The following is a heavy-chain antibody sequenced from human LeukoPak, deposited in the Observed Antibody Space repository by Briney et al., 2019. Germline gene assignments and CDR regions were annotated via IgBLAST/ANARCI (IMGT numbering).Heavy chain of an antibody. J-gene: IGHJ6*03. Sequence: PGGSLRLSCAASGFTFHDYTMHWVRQAPGKGLEWVSLTSWDGGITYYSDSVKGRFTISRDNSKNSLYLQTNSLRAEDTALYYCAKGGFYDDYYYYMDVWGKGTTVTVSS. CDR3: AKGGFYDDYYYYMDV. CDR2: TSWDGGIT. V-gene: IGHV3-43*01. CDR1: GFTFHDYT. D-gene: IGHD3-3*01.